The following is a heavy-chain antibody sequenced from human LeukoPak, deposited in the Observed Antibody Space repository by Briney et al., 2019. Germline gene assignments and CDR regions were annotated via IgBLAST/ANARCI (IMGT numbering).Heavy chain of an antibody. V-gene: IGHV3-64*01. D-gene: IGHD3-3*01. CDR2: ISSNGGST. Sequence: GGSLRLSCAASGFTFSSYAMHWVRQAPGKGLEYVSAISSNGGSTNYANSVKGRFTISRDNSKNTLYLQMGSLRAEDMAVYYCAKDHDFWSGYGLYYFDYWGQGTLVTVSS. CDR1: GFTFSSYA. CDR3: AKDHDFWSGYGLYYFDY. J-gene: IGHJ4*02.